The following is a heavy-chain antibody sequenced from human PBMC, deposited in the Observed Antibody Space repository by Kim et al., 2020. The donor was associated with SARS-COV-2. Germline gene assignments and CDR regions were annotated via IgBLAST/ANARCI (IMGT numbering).Heavy chain of an antibody. CDR2: IGRGGST. CDR1: GLTLSNSG. D-gene: IGHD6-25*01. V-gene: IGHV3-23*01. Sequence: GGSLRLSCTASGLTLSNSGMDWVRQAPGKGQEWVSAIGRGGSTFYPASVRGRFSISRDNSENTLYLQMNSLRAEDTGIYYCAKERVSSGWGSCHEYWGQGTLVTVS. J-gene: IGHJ4*02. CDR3: AKERVSSGWGSCHEY.